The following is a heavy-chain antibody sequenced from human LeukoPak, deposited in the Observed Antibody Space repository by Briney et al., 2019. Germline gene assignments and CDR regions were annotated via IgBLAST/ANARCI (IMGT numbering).Heavy chain of an antibody. D-gene: IGHD3-10*01. CDR2: IYYSGST. Sequence: PSETLSLTCTVSGGSISSYYWSWIRQPPGKGLEWIGYIYYSGSTNYNPSLKSRVTISVDTSKNQFSLKLSSVTAADTAVYYCARGRRGRFDYWGQGTLVTVSS. CDR3: ARGRRGRFDY. CDR1: GGSISSYY. J-gene: IGHJ4*02. V-gene: IGHV4-59*12.